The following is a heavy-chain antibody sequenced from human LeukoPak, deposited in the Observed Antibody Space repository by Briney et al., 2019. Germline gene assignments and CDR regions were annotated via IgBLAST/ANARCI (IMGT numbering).Heavy chain of an antibody. CDR3: AGYDYVWGSYRPDY. V-gene: IGHV3-21*01. D-gene: IGHD3-16*02. CDR1: GFTFSTYS. J-gene: IGHJ4*02. Sequence: GGSLRLSCAASGFTFSTYSMNWVRQAPGKGLEWVSSISSSSSYIYYADSVKGRFTISRDNAKNSLYLQMNSLRAEDTAVYYCAGYDYVWGSYRPDYWGQGTLVTVSS. CDR2: ISSSSSYI.